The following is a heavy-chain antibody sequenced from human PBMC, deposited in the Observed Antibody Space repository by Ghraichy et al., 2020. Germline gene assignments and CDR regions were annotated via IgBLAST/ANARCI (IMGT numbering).Heavy chain of an antibody. D-gene: IGHD6-13*01. J-gene: IGHJ4*02. CDR3: AKALPSWWREDKPYYFDY. CDR1: GFTFSSYA. V-gene: IGHV3-23*01. Sequence: GGSLRLSCAASGFTFSSYAMSWVRQAPGKGLEWVSAISGSGGSTYYADSVKGRFTISRDNSKNTLYLQMNSLRAEDTAVYYCAKALPSWWREDKPYYFDYWGQGTLVTVSS. CDR2: ISGSGGST.